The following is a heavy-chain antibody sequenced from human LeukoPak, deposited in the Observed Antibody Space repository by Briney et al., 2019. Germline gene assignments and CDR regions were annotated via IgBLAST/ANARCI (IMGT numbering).Heavy chain of an antibody. CDR3: ASYSSLDY. D-gene: IGHD3-22*01. CDR2: IYRGGSR. Sequence: SGGSLTLSCAASGFTLSNNYMSWLRHAPGNGLEWVSVIYRGGSRYYGGSVKGRFTISRDNCKNKLYLQMNSLRADDTAVYSCASYSSLDYWGQGALVTVSS. V-gene: IGHV3-53*01. CDR1: GFTLSNNY. J-gene: IGHJ4*02.